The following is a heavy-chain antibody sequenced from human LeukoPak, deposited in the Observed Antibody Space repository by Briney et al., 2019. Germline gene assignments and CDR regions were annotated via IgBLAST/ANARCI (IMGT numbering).Heavy chain of an antibody. V-gene: IGHV3-74*01. CDR3: ARDIASCTHATCYDIRFDS. CDR2: IKSDGSST. CDR1: GFTFSSYW. J-gene: IGHJ5*01. Sequence: GGSLRLSCAASGFTFSSYWMHCVRQDPGKGQVWVSRIKSDGSSTNYADSVKGRFTISRDNARNSLYLQMNSLRAEDTAVYYCARDIASCTHATCYDIRFDSWGQGTLVTVSS. D-gene: IGHD2-8*01.